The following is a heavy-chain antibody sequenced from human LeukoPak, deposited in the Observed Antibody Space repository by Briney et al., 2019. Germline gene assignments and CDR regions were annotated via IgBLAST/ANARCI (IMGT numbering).Heavy chain of an antibody. CDR3: ARRLTMVRGVLGGPFDY. D-gene: IGHD3-10*01. CDR2: IYPGDSDT. J-gene: IGHJ4*02. V-gene: IGHV5-51*01. Sequence: GESLKISCKGSGYSFTSYWIGWVRQMPGKGLEWMGIIYPGDSDTRYSPSFQGQVTISADKSISTAYLQWSSLKASDTAMYYCARRLTMVRGVLGGPFDYWGQGTLVTVS. CDR1: GYSFTSYW.